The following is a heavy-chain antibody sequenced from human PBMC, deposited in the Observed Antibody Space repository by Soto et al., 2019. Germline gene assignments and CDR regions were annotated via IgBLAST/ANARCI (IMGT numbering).Heavy chain of an antibody. Sequence: ASVKVSCKASGYTFTSYGISWVRQAPGQGLEWMGWISAYNGNTNYAQKLQGRVTMTTDTSTSTAYMELRSLRSDDTAVYYCARNAKPDYGGNSGRVGPWSSWGQGTMVNVSS. CDR1: GYTFTSYG. V-gene: IGHV1-18*01. CDR3: ARNAKPDYGGNSGRVGPWSS. J-gene: IGHJ4*02. D-gene: IGHD4-17*01. CDR2: ISAYNGNT.